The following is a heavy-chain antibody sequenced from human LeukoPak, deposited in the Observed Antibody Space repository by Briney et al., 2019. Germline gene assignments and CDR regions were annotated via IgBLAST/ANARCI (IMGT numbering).Heavy chain of an antibody. CDR2: IKQDGTEK. J-gene: IGHJ6*04. CDR3: ARGDRGVIIPADDTYYYYYGMDV. CDR1: GFTLSSYW. Sequence: PGGSLRLSCAASGFTLSSYWMSWVGQAPGKGLEWVANIKQDGTEKYYVDSVKGRFTISRDNAKNSLYLQMNSLRAEDTAVYYCARGDRGVIIPADDTYYYYYGMDVWGKGTTVTVSS. V-gene: IGHV3-7*03. D-gene: IGHD3-10*01.